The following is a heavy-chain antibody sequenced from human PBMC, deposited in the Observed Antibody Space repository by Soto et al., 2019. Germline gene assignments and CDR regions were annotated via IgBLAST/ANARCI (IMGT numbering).Heavy chain of an antibody. V-gene: IGHV3-30*03. Sequence: LRLSCAASGSTFRSYGMQWVRQAPGKGLEWVAVISFDGSNKYYADSVKGRFTISRDNSKNTLYLQMNSLRAEDTAVYYCAGSMTYFDYWGQGTLVTVSS. CDR3: AGSMTYFDY. J-gene: IGHJ4*02. CDR2: ISFDGSNK. D-gene: IGHD2-21*02. CDR1: GSTFRSYG.